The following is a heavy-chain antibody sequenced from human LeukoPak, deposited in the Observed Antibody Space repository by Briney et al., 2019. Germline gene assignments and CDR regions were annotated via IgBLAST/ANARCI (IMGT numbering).Heavy chain of an antibody. J-gene: IGHJ1*01. V-gene: IGHV3-43*02. CDR3: AKDSSGYYYVFQH. Sequence: GGPLRLSCAASGFTFDDYAMHWVRQAPGKGLDCVSLISGDGGSTYYGDSVKGRFTISRDNSKNSLYLQMNSLGTEDTALYYCAKDSSGYYYVFQHWGQGTLVTVSS. CDR2: ISGDGGST. D-gene: IGHD3-22*01. CDR1: GFTFDDYA.